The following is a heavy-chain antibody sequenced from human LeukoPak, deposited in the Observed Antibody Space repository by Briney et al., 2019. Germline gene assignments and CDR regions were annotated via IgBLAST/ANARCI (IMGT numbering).Heavy chain of an antibody. CDR3: ARDPEIAAAGTGAFDI. J-gene: IGHJ3*02. D-gene: IGHD6-13*01. Sequence: GGSLRLSCAASGFTFSSYRMSWVRQAPGKGLEWVANIKQDGSEKYYVDSVKGRFTISRDNAKNSLYLQMNSLRAEDTAVYYCARDPEIAAAGTGAFDIWAKGQWSPSLQ. CDR2: IKQDGSEK. CDR1: GFTFSSYR. V-gene: IGHV3-7*01.